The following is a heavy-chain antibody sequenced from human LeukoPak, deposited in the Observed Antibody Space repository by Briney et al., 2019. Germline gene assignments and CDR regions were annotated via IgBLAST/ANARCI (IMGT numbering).Heavy chain of an antibody. CDR2: ISAYNGNT. V-gene: IGHV1-18*04. CDR1: GYTFTSYY. D-gene: IGHD1-26*01. CDR3: ARSGSYTYYFDY. Sequence: ASVKVSCKASGYTFTSYYMHWVRQAPGQGLEWMGWISAYNGNTNYAQKLQGRVTMTTDTSTSTAYMELRSLRSDDTAVYYCARSGSYTYYFDYWGQGTLVTVSS. J-gene: IGHJ4*02.